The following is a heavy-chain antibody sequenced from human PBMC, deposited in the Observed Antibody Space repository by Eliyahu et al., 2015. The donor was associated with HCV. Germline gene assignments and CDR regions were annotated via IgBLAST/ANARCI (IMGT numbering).Heavy chain of an antibody. CDR2: IYYSGSA. V-gene: IGHV4-59*01. J-gene: IGHJ3*02. D-gene: IGHD1-1*01. CDR1: GGSISSYY. CDR3: ARTRYNWNDGAFDI. Sequence: QVQLQESGPGLVKPSETLSLTCTVSGGSISSYYWSWIRQPPGKGLEWIGYIYYSGSANYNXSLKSRVTISVDTSKNQFSLKLSSVTTADTAVYYCARTRYNWNDGAFDIWGQGTTVTVSS.